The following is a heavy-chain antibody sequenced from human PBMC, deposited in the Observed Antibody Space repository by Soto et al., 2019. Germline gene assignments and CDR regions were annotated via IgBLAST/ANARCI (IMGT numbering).Heavy chain of an antibody. CDR3: ARLYSNSYFDY. J-gene: IGHJ4*02. Sequence: SETLSLTCTFSGGSISSSSYYLGGVRQPPGIGLEWIGSIFYSGSTYYNPSLKSRVTISVDTSNNQFSLKLSSVTAADTAVYYCARLYSNSYFDYWGQGTLVTVSS. CDR1: GGSISSSSYY. CDR2: IFYSGST. V-gene: IGHV4-39*01. D-gene: IGHD4-4*01.